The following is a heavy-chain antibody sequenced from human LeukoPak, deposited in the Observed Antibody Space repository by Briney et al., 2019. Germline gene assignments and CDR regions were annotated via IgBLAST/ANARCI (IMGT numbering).Heavy chain of an antibody. D-gene: IGHD6-13*01. V-gene: IGHV4-34*01. CDR1: GGSFSGYY. CDR3: ARDCPPDVVGVGGLAAAGMSWFDP. Sequence: SETLSLTCAVYGGSFSGYYWSWIRQPPGKGLEWIGEINHSGSTNYNPSLKSRVTISVDTSKNQFSLKLSSVTAADTAVYYCARDCPPDVVGVGGLAAAGMSWFDPWGQGTLVTVSS. CDR2: INHSGST. J-gene: IGHJ5*02.